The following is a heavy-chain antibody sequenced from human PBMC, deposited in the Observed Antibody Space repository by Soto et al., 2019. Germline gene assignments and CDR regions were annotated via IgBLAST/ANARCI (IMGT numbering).Heavy chain of an antibody. J-gene: IGHJ6*02. CDR1: GYTLTELS. V-gene: IGHV1-24*01. Sequence: ASVKVSCKVSGYTLTELSMHWVRQAPGKGLEWMGGFDPEDGETIYAQKFQGRVTMTEDTSTDTAYMELSSLRSEDTAVYYCATARFRDYSNYLKIDYYYGMDVWGQGTTVTVSS. D-gene: IGHD4-4*01. CDR2: FDPEDGET. CDR3: ATARFRDYSNYLKIDYYYGMDV.